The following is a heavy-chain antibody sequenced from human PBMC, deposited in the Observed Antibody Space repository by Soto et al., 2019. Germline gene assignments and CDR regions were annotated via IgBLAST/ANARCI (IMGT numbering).Heavy chain of an antibody. Sequence: EVQLVESGGGLVQPGGSLRLSCAASGFTVSSNYMSWVRQAPGKGLEWVSVIYSGGSTYYADSVKGRFTISRDNSKNTLYLQMNSLRAEDTAVYYCARSHSSALPIYYWGQGTLGTVSS. CDR2: IYSGGST. J-gene: IGHJ4*02. V-gene: IGHV3-66*01. CDR1: GFTVSSNY. CDR3: ARSHSSALPIYY. D-gene: IGHD6-6*01.